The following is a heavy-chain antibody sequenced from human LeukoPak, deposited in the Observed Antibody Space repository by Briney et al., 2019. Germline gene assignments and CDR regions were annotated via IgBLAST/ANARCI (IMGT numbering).Heavy chain of an antibody. J-gene: IGHJ3*02. Sequence: SETLSLTCTVSGGSISSSSYYWGWLRQPPGKGLEWIGSIYYSGSTYYNPSLKSRVTISVDTSKNQFSLKLSSVTAADTAVYYCARPAKLELREGAFDIWGQGTMVTVSS. V-gene: IGHV4-39*01. CDR1: GGSISSSSYY. CDR3: ARPAKLELREGAFDI. CDR2: IYYSGST. D-gene: IGHD1-7*01.